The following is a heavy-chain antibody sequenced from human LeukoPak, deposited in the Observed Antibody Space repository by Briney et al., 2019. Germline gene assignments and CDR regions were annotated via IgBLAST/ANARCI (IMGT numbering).Heavy chain of an antibody. D-gene: IGHD6-6*01. CDR3: AREDRIAARPIDY. CDR2: ISAYNGNT. Sequence: ASVKVSCKASGYTFTSYGISLVRQAPGQGHEWMGWISAYNGNTNYSQKLQGRVTMTTDTSTTTAYMELRSLRSDDTAVYYCAREDRIAARPIDYWGQGTLVTVSS. J-gene: IGHJ4*02. CDR1: GYTFTSYG. V-gene: IGHV1-18*01.